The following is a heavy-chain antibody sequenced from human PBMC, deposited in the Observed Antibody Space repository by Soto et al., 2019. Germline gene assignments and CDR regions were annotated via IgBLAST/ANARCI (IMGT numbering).Heavy chain of an antibody. CDR3: ARSRPYYDILTGPADY. CDR2: IIPIFGTA. J-gene: IGHJ4*02. Sequence: QVQLVQSGAEVKKPGSSVKVSCKASGGTFSSYAISWVRQAPGQGLEWMGGIIPIFGTANYAQKFQGRVTITADESTSPAYMELSSLRSEDTAVYYCARSRPYYDILTGPADYWGQGTLVTVSS. V-gene: IGHV1-69*12. CDR1: GGTFSSYA. D-gene: IGHD3-9*01.